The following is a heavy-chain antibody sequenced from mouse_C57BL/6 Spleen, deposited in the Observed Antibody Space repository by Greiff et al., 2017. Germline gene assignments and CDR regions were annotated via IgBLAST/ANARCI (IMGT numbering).Heavy chain of an antibody. Sequence: EVQLQESGPELVKPGDSVKISCKASGYSFTGYFMNWVMQSHGKSLEWIGRINPYNGDTFYNQKFKGKATLTVDKSSSTAHMELRSLTSEDSAVYYCATYDKGYYYAMDYWGQGTSGTVSS. D-gene: IGHD2-12*01. CDR1: GYSFTGYF. V-gene: IGHV1-20*01. CDR3: ATYDKGYYYAMDY. J-gene: IGHJ4*01. CDR2: INPYNGDT.